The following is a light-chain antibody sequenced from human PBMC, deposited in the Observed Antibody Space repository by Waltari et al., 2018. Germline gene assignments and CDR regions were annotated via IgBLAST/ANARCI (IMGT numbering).Light chain of an antibody. CDR2: KAS. J-gene: IGKJ1*01. CDR3: LQSSSSPRT. Sequence: DIQMTQSPSSLSASVGDIVTITCRASQSVSDFLAWYQQKPGKAPTVLIYKASILQSGVPSRFSGSGSGTDFTLTITSLQPEDFATYYCLQSSSSPRTFGQGTKVEVK. V-gene: IGKV1-16*01. CDR1: QSVSDF.